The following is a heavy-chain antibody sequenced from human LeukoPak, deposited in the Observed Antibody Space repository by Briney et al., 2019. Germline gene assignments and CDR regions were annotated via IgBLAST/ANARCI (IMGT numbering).Heavy chain of an antibody. Sequence: ASVKVSFKASGYTFTDYYMHWLRQAPGQGLEWMGWINPNSGGTNYAQKFQGRVTLTRDTSISKAYMELRGLTSDDTAVYYCARDLLAGGTYYYEHWGQGTLVTVSS. CDR3: ARDLLAGGTYYYEH. CDR1: GYTFTDYY. J-gene: IGHJ4*02. CDR2: INPNSGGT. V-gene: IGHV1-2*02. D-gene: IGHD3-22*01.